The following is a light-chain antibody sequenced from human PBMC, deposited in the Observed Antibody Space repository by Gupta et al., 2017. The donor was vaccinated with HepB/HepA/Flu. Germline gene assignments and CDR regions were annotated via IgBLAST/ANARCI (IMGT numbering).Light chain of an antibody. J-gene: IGKJ3*01. CDR2: TTS. CDR3: QQGYNSPFT. Sequence: DIQMTQSPSSLSASVGDRVTITCRPSQSIKGYLNWYQQKPGKAPKLLINTTSTLQSGVPSRFSGSGSGTDFTLTISSMQPEDFATYYCQQGYNSPFTFGQGTIVDIE. CDR1: QSIKGY. V-gene: IGKV1-39*01.